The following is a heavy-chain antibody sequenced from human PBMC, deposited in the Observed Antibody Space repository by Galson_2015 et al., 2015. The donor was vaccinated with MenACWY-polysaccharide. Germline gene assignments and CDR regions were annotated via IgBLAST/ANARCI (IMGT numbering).Heavy chain of an antibody. D-gene: IGHD3-16*01. CDR3: ARGGRAVSNRTWFDP. Sequence: LSLTCTVSGDSITSGGYFWSWIRQHPGEGLEWIASISYDGGTYYNPSLKSRVTISVDTPKNKFSLKLNSVTAADTAVYYCARGGRAVSNRTWFDPWGQGTLVTVSS. J-gene: IGHJ5*02. CDR1: GDSITSGGYF. CDR2: ISYDGGT. V-gene: IGHV4-31*03.